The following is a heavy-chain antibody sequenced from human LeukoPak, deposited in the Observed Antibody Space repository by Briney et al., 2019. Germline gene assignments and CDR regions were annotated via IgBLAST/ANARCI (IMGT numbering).Heavy chain of an antibody. D-gene: IGHD2/OR15-2a*01. CDR3: VSFYETY. CDR1: GFTFSTYW. V-gene: IGHV3-74*01. CDR2: INSDGSWT. Sequence: GGSLRLSCAASGFTFSTYWMHWVRQAPGKGLVWVSHINSDGSWTSYADSVKGRFTISKDNAKNTVYLQMNNLRAEDTAVYYCVSFYETYWGRGTLVTVSS. J-gene: IGHJ4*02.